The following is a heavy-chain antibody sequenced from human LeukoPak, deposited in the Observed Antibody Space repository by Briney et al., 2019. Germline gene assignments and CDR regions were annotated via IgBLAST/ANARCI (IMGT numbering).Heavy chain of an antibody. CDR3: ARHRGSSSNFDY. D-gene: IGHD6-6*01. CDR2: IYYSGST. V-gene: IGHV4-39*01. Sequence: SETLSLTCTVSGGSISRNNYYWDWIRQPPGKGLEYIGSIYYSGSTYYTPPLKSRVTISVDTSKNQFSLKLSSVTATDTALYYCARHRGSSSNFDYWGQGTLVTVSS. J-gene: IGHJ4*02. CDR1: GGSISRNNYY.